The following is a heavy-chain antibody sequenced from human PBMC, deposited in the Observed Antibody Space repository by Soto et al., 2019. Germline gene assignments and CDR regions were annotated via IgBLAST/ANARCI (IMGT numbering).Heavy chain of an antibody. Sequence: EVHLVESGGGLVKPGGSLRLSCAVSGFTFSSCTMNWVRQAPGKGLEWVSSISPRTSHIYYADSVKGRFTISRDTAKNSLFLQMNSLRAEDTAVYYCSGCSGGACHQNYGMDVWGQGTTVTVSS. CDR2: ISPRTSHI. CDR1: GFTFSSCT. J-gene: IGHJ6*02. V-gene: IGHV3-21*01. CDR3: SGCSGGACHQNYGMDV. D-gene: IGHD2-15*01.